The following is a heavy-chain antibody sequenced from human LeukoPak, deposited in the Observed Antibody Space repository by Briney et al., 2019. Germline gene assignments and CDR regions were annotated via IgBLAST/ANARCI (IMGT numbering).Heavy chain of an antibody. CDR3: ARAIGSSWFPFDY. J-gene: IGHJ4*02. CDR1: GGSFSGYY. Sequence: SETLSLTYAVYGGSFSGYYWSWSRQPTGKGLEWIGEINHSGSTNYNPSLKSRVTISVDTSKNQFSLKLSSVTAADTAVYYCARAIGSSWFPFDYWGQGTLVTVSS. D-gene: IGHD6-13*01. CDR2: INHSGST. V-gene: IGHV4-34*01.